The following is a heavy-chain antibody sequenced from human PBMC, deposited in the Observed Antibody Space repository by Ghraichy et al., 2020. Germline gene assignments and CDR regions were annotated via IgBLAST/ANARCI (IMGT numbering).Heavy chain of an antibody. V-gene: IGHV4-34*01. D-gene: IGHD2-2*01. CDR1: GGSFSGYY. J-gene: IGHJ1*01. CDR2: INHSGST. CDR3: ARAMRWYQPGRSGYFQH. Sequence: SETLSLTCAVYGGSFSGYYWSWIRQPPGKGLEWIGEINHSGSTNYNPSLKSRVTISVDTSKNQFSLKLSSVTAADTAVYYCARAMRWYQPGRSGYFQHWGQGTLVTVSS.